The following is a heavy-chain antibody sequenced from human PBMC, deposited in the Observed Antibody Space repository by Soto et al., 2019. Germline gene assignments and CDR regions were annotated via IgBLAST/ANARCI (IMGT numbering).Heavy chain of an antibody. V-gene: IGHV3-30-3*01. D-gene: IGHD3-16*02. Sequence: GGSLRLSCAASGFTFSSYAMHWVRQAPGKGLEWVAVISYDGSNKYYADSVKGRFTISRDNSKNTLYLQMNSLRAEDTAVYYCARGPPRMITFGGVIVRPFDYWGQGTLVTVSS. CDR2: ISYDGSNK. CDR3: ARGPPRMITFGGVIVRPFDY. CDR1: GFTFSSYA. J-gene: IGHJ4*02.